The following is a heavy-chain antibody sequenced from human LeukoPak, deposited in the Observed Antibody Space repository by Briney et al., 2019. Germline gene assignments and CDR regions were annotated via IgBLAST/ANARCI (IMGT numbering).Heavy chain of an antibody. D-gene: IGHD3-22*01. J-gene: IGHJ4*02. CDR1: GFTFSDYY. Sequence: GGSLRLSCAASGFTFSDYYMSWLRQAPGKGLEWVSYISSGGSTIYYADSVKGRFTISRDNAKNSLYLQMNSLRAEDSAVYYCARDYRDYDSSGYYFYWGQGTLVTVSS. V-gene: IGHV3-11*04. CDR3: ARDYRDYDSSGYYFY. CDR2: ISSGGSTI.